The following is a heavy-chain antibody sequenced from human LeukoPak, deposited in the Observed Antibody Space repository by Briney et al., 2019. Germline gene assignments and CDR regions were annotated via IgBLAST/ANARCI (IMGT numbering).Heavy chain of an antibody. Sequence: SGTLSLTCAVSGGSISSSNWWSWVRQPPGKGLEWIGEIYHSGSTNYNPSLKSRVTISVDKSKNQFPLKLSSVTAADTAVYYCASRCYYYDSSGCPGYWGQGTLVTVSS. J-gene: IGHJ4*02. D-gene: IGHD3-22*01. CDR2: IYHSGST. CDR3: ASRCYYYDSSGCPGY. CDR1: GGSISSSNW. V-gene: IGHV4-4*02.